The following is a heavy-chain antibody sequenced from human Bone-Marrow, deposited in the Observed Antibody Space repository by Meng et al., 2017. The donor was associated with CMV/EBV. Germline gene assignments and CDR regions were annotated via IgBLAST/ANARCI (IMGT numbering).Heavy chain of an antibody. D-gene: IGHD1-1*01. J-gene: IGHJ4*02. CDR1: GYTFINFG. CDR2: INTYNGNT. Sequence: ASVKVSCKASGYTFINFGFSWLRQAPGQGLQWMGWINTYNGNTNYAQRLQGRVTLTTDTSTSKAYMELRNLRSDDTAVYYCARDRYNWDFDYWGQGTLVTVSS. V-gene: IGHV1-18*01. CDR3: ARDRYNWDFDY.